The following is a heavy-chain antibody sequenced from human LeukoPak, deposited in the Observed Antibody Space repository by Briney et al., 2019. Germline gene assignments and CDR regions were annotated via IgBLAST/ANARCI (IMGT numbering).Heavy chain of an antibody. J-gene: IGHJ4*02. Sequence: APVKVSCKASGYTFTRCYMHWVRQAPGQGLEWMGIINPSGGSARYAQKFQGRVTMTRDTSTSTVYMEVSSLRSEDTAVYYCARLADYDSSGYLSYWGQGTLVTVSS. CDR2: INPSGGSA. CDR3: ARLADYDSSGYLSY. D-gene: IGHD3-22*01. CDR1: GYTFTRCY. V-gene: IGHV1-46*01.